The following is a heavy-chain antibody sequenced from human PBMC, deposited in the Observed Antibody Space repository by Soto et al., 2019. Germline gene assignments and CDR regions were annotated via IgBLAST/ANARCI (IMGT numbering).Heavy chain of an antibody. CDR3: ARDRPPVVPAASRRRAYYCYYGMDV. J-gene: IGHJ6*04. CDR2: ISSSSSYI. CDR1: GFNCGSHG. V-gene: IGHV3-21*01. D-gene: IGHD2-2*01. Sequence: GLLRVPWGAVGFNCGSHGINWVRQAPGKGLEWVSSISSSSSYIYYADSVKGRFTISRDNAKNSLYLQMNSLRAEDTAVYYCARDRPPVVPAASRRRAYYCYYGMDVLGKGTTVTVSS.